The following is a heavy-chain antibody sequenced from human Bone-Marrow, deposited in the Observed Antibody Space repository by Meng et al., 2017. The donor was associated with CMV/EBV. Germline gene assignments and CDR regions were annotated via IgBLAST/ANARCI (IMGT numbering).Heavy chain of an antibody. V-gene: IGHV3-74*01. J-gene: IGHJ4*02. CDR3: ARVGVGYSYGYDY. CDR1: GFTFSSYW. CDR2: INSDGSST. Sequence: GGSLRLSCAASGFTFSSYWMHWVRQAPGKGLVWVSRINSDGSSTSYADSVKGRFTISRDNAKNTLYLQMNSLRAEDTAVYYCARVGVGYSYGYDYWGQGTLVTVSS. D-gene: IGHD5-18*01.